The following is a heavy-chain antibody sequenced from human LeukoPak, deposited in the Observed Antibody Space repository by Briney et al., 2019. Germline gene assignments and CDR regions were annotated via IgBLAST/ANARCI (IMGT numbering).Heavy chain of an antibody. Sequence: GGSLRLSCAASGFTFDDYALHWVRQAPGKGLEWVSGITWNGGTIGYAGSVKGRFTISRDNAKNSLYLQMNSLRAEDTAVYYCAIYERFGEPGPVPFEYWGQGTLVTVSS. CDR1: GFTFDDYA. CDR3: AIYERFGEPGPVPFEY. D-gene: IGHD3-10*01. J-gene: IGHJ4*02. CDR2: ITWNGGTI. V-gene: IGHV3-9*01.